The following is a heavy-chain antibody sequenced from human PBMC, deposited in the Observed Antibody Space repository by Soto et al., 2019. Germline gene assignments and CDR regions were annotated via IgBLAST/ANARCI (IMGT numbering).Heavy chain of an antibody. D-gene: IGHD2-21*01. CDR2: IYYSGST. Sequence: SETLSLTCTVSGGSISSSSYYWGWIRQPPGKGLEWIGSIYYSGSTYYNPSLKSRVTISVDTSKNQFSLKLSSVTAADTAVYYCATPGDDYYYYGMDVWGQGTTVTVSS. J-gene: IGHJ6*02. V-gene: IGHV4-39*01. CDR3: ATPGDDYYYYGMDV. CDR1: GGSISSSSYY.